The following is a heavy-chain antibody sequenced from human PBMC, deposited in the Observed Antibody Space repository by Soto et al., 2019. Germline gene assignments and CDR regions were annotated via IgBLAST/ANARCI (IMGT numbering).Heavy chain of an antibody. CDR3: ARGGRVAARPQDQLWVDY. Sequence: QVQLVQSGAEVKKPGSSVKVSCKASGGTFSSYAISWVRQAPGQGLEWMGGIIPIFGTANYAQKFQGRVMITADKSTSTAYMELSSLRSEDTAVYYCARGGRVAARPQDQLWVDYWGQGTLVTVSS. V-gene: IGHV1-69*06. J-gene: IGHJ4*02. CDR2: IIPIFGTA. CDR1: GGTFSSYA. D-gene: IGHD6-6*01.